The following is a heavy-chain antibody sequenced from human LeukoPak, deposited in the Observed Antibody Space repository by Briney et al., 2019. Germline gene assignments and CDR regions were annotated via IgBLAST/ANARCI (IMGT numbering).Heavy chain of an antibody. CDR3: ERDINSSSWYATPSFDY. CDR1: GFTFSSYS. D-gene: IGHD6-13*01. CDR2: ISSSSSYI. Sequence: GGSLRLSCAASGFTFSSYSMNWVRQAPGKGLEWVSSISSSSSYIYYADSVKGRFTISRDNAKNSLYLQMNSLRAEDTAVYYCERDINSSSWYATPSFDYWGQGTLVTVSS. J-gene: IGHJ4*02. V-gene: IGHV3-21*01.